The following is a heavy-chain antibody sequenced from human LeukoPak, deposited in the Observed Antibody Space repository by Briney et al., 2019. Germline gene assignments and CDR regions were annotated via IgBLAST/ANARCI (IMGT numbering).Heavy chain of an antibody. J-gene: IGHJ4*02. CDR1: GFTFDDYG. CDR2: INWNGGST. Sequence: GGSLRLSCAASGFTFDDYGMSWVRQAPGKGLEWVSGINWNGGSTGYADSVKGRFTISRDNAKNSLYLQMNSLRAEDTALYHCARSFRSGSYYQSFDYWGQGTLVTVSS. D-gene: IGHD1-26*01. CDR3: ARSFRSGSYYQSFDY. V-gene: IGHV3-20*01.